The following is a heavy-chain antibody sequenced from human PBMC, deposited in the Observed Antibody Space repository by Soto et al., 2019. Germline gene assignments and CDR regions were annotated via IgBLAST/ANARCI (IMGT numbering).Heavy chain of an antibody. D-gene: IGHD3-22*01. CDR3: ARDTRWYYYDISGPDPVDY. CDR1: GFTFSSYS. CDR2: ISSSSSTI. J-gene: IGHJ4*02. Sequence: EVQLVESGGGLVQPGGSLRLSCAASGFTFSSYSMNWVRQAPGKGLEWVSYISSSSSTIYYADSVKGRFTISRDNAKNSLYLNMNSLRDEDTAVYYCARDTRWYYYDISGPDPVDYWGQGTLVTVSP. V-gene: IGHV3-48*02.